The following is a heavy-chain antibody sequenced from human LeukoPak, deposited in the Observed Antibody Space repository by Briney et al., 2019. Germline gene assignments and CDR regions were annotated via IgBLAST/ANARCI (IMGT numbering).Heavy chain of an antibody. V-gene: IGHV4-34*01. D-gene: IGHD1-7*01. CDR2: INDSGTI. Sequence: PSETLSLTCAVYGGSFSDYYWSWIRQSPGMGLEWIGEINDSGTINYNPSLISRVTISVDKSKNQFSLKLTSATDADTAVYYCARRWNYGRNYYIDVWGKGATVSVSS. J-gene: IGHJ6*03. CDR3: ARRWNYGRNYYIDV. CDR1: GGSFSDYY.